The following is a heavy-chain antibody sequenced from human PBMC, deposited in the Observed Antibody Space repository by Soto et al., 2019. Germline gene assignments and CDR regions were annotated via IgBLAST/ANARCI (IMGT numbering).Heavy chain of an antibody. J-gene: IGHJ6*02. CDR2: MNQDGGEK. CDR3: ARVGCRPPTCYNLYFGRDV. CDR1: VFSFSSYW. Sequence: GGSRRLSCAASVFSFSSYWMSWCGQAPGKGLEWVADMNQDGGEKYYVDSVKGLCSFSIANAKTSLYLPMNSLRVEATAVDYGARVGCRPPTCYNLYFGRDVWGQGATVTVS. V-gene: IGHV3-7*04. D-gene: IGHD2-2*02.